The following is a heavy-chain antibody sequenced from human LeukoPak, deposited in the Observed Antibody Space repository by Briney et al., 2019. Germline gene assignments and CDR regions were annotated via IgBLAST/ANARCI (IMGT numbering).Heavy chain of an antibody. Sequence: GESLKISCKASGYSFSSFWIAWERQMPGKGLEWMGIIYPGDSVTRYSPSFQGQVTISADKSITTAYLQWSSLKASDTAIYYCARHGYYDFWSGQNWFDPWGQGTLVTVSS. CDR3: ARHGYYDFWSGQNWFDP. J-gene: IGHJ5*02. D-gene: IGHD3-3*01. CDR1: GYSFSSFW. V-gene: IGHV5-51*01. CDR2: IYPGDSVT.